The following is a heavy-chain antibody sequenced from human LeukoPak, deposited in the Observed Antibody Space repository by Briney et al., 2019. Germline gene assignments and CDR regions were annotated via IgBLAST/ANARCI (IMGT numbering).Heavy chain of an antibody. D-gene: IGHD3-3*01. CDR1: GYTLTELS. Sequence: ASVKVSCKVSGYTLTELSMHWVRQAPGKGLGWMGGFDPEDGETIYAQKFQGRVTMTEDTSTDTAYMELSSLRSEDTAVYYCATHLEWLLSFDYWGQGTLVTVSS. V-gene: IGHV1-24*01. J-gene: IGHJ4*02. CDR2: FDPEDGET. CDR3: ATHLEWLLSFDY.